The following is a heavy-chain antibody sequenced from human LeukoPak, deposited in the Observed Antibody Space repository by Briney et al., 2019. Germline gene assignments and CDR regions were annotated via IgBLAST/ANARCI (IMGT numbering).Heavy chain of an antibody. CDR3: ARDVAARPRWFAP. V-gene: IGHV3-48*04. J-gene: IGHJ5*02. CDR2: ISSSSSPM. D-gene: IGHD6-6*01. Sequence: GGSLRLSCAASGFTLSTYSMIWVRQAPGQGLEWVSYISSSSSPMYYADSVKGRFTISRDNAKNSLYLQMNSLRAEDTAVYYCARDVAARPRWFAPWGQGTLVTVSS. CDR1: GFTLSTYS.